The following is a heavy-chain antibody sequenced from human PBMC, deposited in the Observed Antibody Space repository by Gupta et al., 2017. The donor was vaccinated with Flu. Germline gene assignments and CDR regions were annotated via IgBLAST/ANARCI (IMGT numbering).Heavy chain of an antibody. CDR1: GFSSSNYG. Sequence: EKVVESGGDGVQPGRSLRLSCAASGFSSSNYGIPWVRKAPGKGLEWVAVISHDGSDKNYADSVKGRFTISRDNSKNTLYLQMNSLRIEDTAVYYCAKDWKWNYNNYGMNVWGQGTTVTVSS. V-gene: IGHV3-30*18. D-gene: IGHD5-24*01. J-gene: IGHJ6*02. CDR3: AKDWKWNYNNYGMNV. CDR2: ISHDGSDK.